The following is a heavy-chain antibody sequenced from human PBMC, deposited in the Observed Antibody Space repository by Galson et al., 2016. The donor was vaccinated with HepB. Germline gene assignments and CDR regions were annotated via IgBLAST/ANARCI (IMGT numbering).Heavy chain of an antibody. V-gene: IGHV3-72*01. Sequence: SLRLSCAASGFSFSDHYMDWVRQAPGKGLEWVGRIRKRSNGYTPEYGASVKGRFGVSRDDSENSMYLQMDSLKSEDTAVYYCARVTSFIRNIGTLDLWGRGTLVTVSS. D-gene: IGHD2/OR15-2a*01. CDR3: ARVTSFIRNIGTLDL. J-gene: IGHJ3*01. CDR2: IRKRSNGYTP. CDR1: GFSFSDHY.